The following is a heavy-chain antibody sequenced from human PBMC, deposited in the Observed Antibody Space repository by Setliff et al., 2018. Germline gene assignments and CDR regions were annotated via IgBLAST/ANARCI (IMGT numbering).Heavy chain of an antibody. D-gene: IGHD4-17*01. CDR2: ISGSGGST. J-gene: IGHJ4*02. Sequence: PGGSLRLSCAASGFTFSDYYMSWIRQTPGKGLEWVSSISGSGGSTYYADSVKGRFTISRDNSRNTLYLQMNSLRVEDTALYYCVKDRVPDGVWDFDFWGQGALVTVSS. CDR3: VKDRVPDGVWDFDF. V-gene: IGHV3-23*01. CDR1: GFTFSDYY.